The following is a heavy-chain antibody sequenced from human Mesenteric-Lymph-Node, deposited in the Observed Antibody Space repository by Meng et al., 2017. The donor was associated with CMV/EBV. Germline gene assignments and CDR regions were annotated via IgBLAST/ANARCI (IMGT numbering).Heavy chain of an antibody. CDR3: ARDPYYYDIRGYYFYGMDV. J-gene: IGHJ6*02. CDR1: GFNFRVYW. CDR2: VKSDGSEK. D-gene: IGHD3-22*01. V-gene: IGHV3-7*01. Sequence: GESLKISCAASGFNFRVYWMSWVRQAPGKGLEWVANVKSDGSEKWYVDSAKGRFTISKDNVQNSLFLQMNSLRVEDTAVYYCARDPYYYDIRGYYFYGMDVWGQGTTVTVSS.